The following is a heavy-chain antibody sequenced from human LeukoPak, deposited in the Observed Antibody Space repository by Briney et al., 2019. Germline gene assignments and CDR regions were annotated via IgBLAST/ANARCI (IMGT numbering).Heavy chain of an antibody. CDR1: GGSISSSSYY. J-gene: IGHJ4*02. D-gene: IGHD6-19*01. CDR3: ARVVAGTVDY. Sequence: PSETLSLTCTVSGGSISSSSYYWGWIRQPPGKGLEWIGSIYYSGSTYYNPSLKSRVTISVDTSKNQFSLKLSSVTAADTAVYYCARVVAGTVDYWGQGTLVTVSS. CDR2: IYYSGST. V-gene: IGHV4-39*07.